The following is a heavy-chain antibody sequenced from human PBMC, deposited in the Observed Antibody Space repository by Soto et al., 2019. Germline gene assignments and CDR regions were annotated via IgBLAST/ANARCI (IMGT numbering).Heavy chain of an antibody. Sequence: PSETLSLTCTVSGGSISSGGYYWSWIRQPPGKGLEWIGYIYYSGSTNYNPSLKSRVTISVDTSKNQFSLKLSSVTAADTAVYYCARRYGGEFDIWGQGTMVNVSS. D-gene: IGHD3-16*01. CDR3: ARRYGGEFDI. CDR2: IYYSGST. CDR1: GGSISSGGYY. V-gene: IGHV4-61*08. J-gene: IGHJ3*02.